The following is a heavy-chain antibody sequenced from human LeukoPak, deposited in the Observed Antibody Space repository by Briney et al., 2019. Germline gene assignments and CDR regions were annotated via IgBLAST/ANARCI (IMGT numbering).Heavy chain of an antibody. V-gene: IGHV3-23*01. CDR2: ISGSGGST. D-gene: IGHD6-19*01. CDR1: GLIVSSNY. CDR3: ASHGYSSGWYPYYFDY. J-gene: IGHJ4*02. Sequence: GGSLRLSCAASGLIVSSNYMTWVRQAPGKGLEWVSAISGSGGSTYYADSVKGRFTISRDNSKNTLYLQMNSLRAEDTAVYYCASHGYSSGWYPYYFDYWGQGTLVTVSS.